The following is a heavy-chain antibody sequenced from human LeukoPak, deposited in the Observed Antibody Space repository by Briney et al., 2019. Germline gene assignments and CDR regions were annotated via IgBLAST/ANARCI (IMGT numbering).Heavy chain of an antibody. CDR1: GYTFTSYG. Sequence: ASVKVSCKASGYTFTSYGISWVRQAPGQGLEWMGWISAYNGNTNYAQKLQGRVTMTTDTSTSTAYMELRSLRSDDTAVYYCARVYCSGGSCSWNWFDPWGQGTLVTVSS. CDR2: ISAYNGNT. V-gene: IGHV1-18*01. D-gene: IGHD2-15*01. J-gene: IGHJ5*02. CDR3: ARVYCSGGSCSWNWFDP.